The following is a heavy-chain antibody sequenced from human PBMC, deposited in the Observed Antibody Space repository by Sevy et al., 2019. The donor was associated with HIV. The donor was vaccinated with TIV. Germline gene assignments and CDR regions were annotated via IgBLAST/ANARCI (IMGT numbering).Heavy chain of an antibody. V-gene: IGHV3-21*01. CDR1: GFTFSSYS. CDR3: ARTETTVTTYYYGMDV. J-gene: IGHJ6*02. Sequence: GGSLRLSCAASGFTFSSYSMNWVRQAPGKGLEWVSSISSSSSYIYYADSVKGRFTISRDNAKNSLYLQMNSLRAEDTAVYYCARTETTVTTYYYGMDVWGQGITVTVSS. D-gene: IGHD4-4*01. CDR2: ISSSSSYI.